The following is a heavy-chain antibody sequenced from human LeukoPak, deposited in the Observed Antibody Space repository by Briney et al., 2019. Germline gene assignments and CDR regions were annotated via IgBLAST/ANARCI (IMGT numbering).Heavy chain of an antibody. D-gene: IGHD4-17*01. Sequence: SVKVSCKASGGSFASYAINWVRQAPGQGLEWMGGIIPIYDTTNYAHKFQGRVTITADGFTSSAYMDLSSLRSEDTAVYYCAGSLRDYGDHEGAFDIWGQGTMVTVSS. J-gene: IGHJ3*02. CDR1: GGSFASYA. CDR3: AGSLRDYGDHEGAFDI. CDR2: IIPIYDTT. V-gene: IGHV1-69*13.